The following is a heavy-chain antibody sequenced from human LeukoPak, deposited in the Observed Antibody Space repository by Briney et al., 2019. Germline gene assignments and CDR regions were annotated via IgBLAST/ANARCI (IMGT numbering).Heavy chain of an antibody. CDR2: INPNSGGT. CDR1: GYTFTGYY. V-gene: IGHV1-2*02. Sequence: ASVKVSCKASGYTFTGYYMHWVRQAPGQGLEWMGWINPNSGGTNYAQKFQGRATMTRDTSISTAYMELSRLRSNDTAVYYCARDHNHHSCSSTSCYAYWGQGTLVTVSS. J-gene: IGHJ4*02. D-gene: IGHD2-2*01. CDR3: ARDHNHHSCSSTSCYAY.